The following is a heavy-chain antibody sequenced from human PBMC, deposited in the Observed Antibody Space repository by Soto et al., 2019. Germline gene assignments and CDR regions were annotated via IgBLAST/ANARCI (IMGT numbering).Heavy chain of an antibody. V-gene: IGHV3-23*01. D-gene: IGHD3-10*01. CDR3: AKEGIEDYGSGRNFYYYYYGMDV. CDR2: ISGSGGST. CDR1: GFTFSSYA. Sequence: GGSLRLSCAASGFTFSSYAMSWVRQAPGKGLERVSAISGSGGSTYYADSVKGRFTISRDNSKNTLYLQMNSLRAEDTAVYYCAKEGIEDYGSGRNFYYYYYGMDVWGQGTTVTVSS. J-gene: IGHJ6*02.